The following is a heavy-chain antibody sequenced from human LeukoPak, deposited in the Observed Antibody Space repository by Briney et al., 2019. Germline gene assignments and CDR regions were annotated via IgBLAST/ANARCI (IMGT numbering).Heavy chain of an antibody. CDR3: ASRPLLWFGGRVVTATFPIS. D-gene: IGHD3-10*01. Sequence: ASVKVSCKASGYTFTSYDINWVRRATGQGLEWMGWMNPNSGNTGYAQKFQGRVTMTRNTSISTAYMELSSLRSEDTAVYYCASRPLLWFGGRVVTATFPISWGQGTLVTVSS. CDR2: MNPNSGNT. J-gene: IGHJ5*02. V-gene: IGHV1-8*01. CDR1: GYTFTSYD.